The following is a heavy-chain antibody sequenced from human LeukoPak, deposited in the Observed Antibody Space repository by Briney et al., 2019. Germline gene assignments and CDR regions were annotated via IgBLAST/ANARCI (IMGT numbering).Heavy chain of an antibody. CDR1: GGSMSSGDYH. Sequence: PSQTLSLTCTVSGGSMSSGDYHWTWLHQPAGKGLEWIGRIFKGVSTNYNPSLKSRATISQDTSKNQFSLDLTSVTAADTAVYYCAIRNFGNGFHIWGQGTLVTISS. V-gene: IGHV4-61*02. CDR3: AIRNFGNGFHI. J-gene: IGHJ3*02. D-gene: IGHD3-9*01. CDR2: IFKGVST.